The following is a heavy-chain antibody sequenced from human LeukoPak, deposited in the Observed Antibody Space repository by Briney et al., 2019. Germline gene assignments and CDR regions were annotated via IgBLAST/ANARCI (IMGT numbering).Heavy chain of an antibody. Sequence: SETLSLTGTVSGGSISSYYWSWIRQPPGKGLEWIGYIYYSGSTNYNPSLKSRVTISVDTSKNQFSLKLSSVTAADTAVYYCARQSKANYFDYWGQGTLVTVSS. V-gene: IGHV4-59*08. D-gene: IGHD5-12*01. CDR2: IYYSGST. J-gene: IGHJ4*02. CDR3: ARQSKANYFDY. CDR1: GGSISSYY.